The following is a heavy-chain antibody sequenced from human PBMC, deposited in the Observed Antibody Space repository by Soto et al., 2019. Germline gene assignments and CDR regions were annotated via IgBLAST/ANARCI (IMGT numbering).Heavy chain of an antibody. V-gene: IGHV4-34*01. CDR1: GGSFSGYY. CDR2: INHSGNT. Sequence: QEQLQQWGAGLLKPSETLSLTCAVYGGSFSGYYWSWIRQPPGKGLEWIGEINHSGNTNYNPSLKSRVTILVDTSKNQVSLKLSSVTAADTAVYYCARTGGMDVWGQGTTVTVSS. J-gene: IGHJ6*02. CDR3: ARTGGMDV.